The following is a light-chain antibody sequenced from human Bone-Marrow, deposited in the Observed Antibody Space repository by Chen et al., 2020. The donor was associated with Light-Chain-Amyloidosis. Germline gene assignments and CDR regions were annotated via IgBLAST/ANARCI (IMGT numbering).Light chain of an antibody. J-gene: IGLJ3*02. CDR1: SSDVGAYTY. CDR2: DVN. CDR3: SSYAGTYTWV. V-gene: IGLV2-11*01. Sequence: QSALTQPRSVSGSLGRSVTISCTGTSSDVGAYTYVSWYQQHPGKAPKPIIYDVNKRPSVVPDRFSGSQSGSTASLTISRLQADDESDYFCSSYAGTYTWVFGGGTKLTVL.